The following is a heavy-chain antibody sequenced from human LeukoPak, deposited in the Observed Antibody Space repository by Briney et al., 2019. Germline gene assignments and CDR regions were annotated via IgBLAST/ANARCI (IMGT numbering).Heavy chain of an antibody. Sequence: QPGGSLRLSCAASGFTFNTYSMNWVRQAPGKGLEWLSYVKSGNYDIQYADSVTGRFTVSRDSATNSLYLQMNDLKAEDTAVYYCARARLFGAFDIWGQGTMVTVSS. J-gene: IGHJ3*02. CDR2: VKSGNYDI. CDR1: GFTFNTYS. CDR3: ARARLFGAFDI. V-gene: IGHV3-48*01. D-gene: IGHD3-3*01.